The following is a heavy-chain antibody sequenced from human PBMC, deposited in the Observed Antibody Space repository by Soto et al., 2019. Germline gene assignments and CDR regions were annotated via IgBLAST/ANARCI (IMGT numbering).Heavy chain of an antibody. CDR2: ISGSGGST. CDR3: ATLEDYYDSRGYPGAFDI. CDR1: GFTFSSYA. Sequence: PGGSLRLSCAASGFTFSSYAMSWVRQAPGKGLEWVSAISGSGGSTYYADSVKGRFTISRDNSKNTLYLQMNSLRAEDTAVYYCATLEDYYDSRGYPGAFDIWGQGTMVTLS. J-gene: IGHJ3*02. V-gene: IGHV3-23*01. D-gene: IGHD3-22*01.